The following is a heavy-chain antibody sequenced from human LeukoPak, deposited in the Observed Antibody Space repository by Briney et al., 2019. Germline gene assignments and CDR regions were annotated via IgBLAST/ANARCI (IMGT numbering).Heavy chain of an antibody. J-gene: IGHJ5*02. V-gene: IGHV3-30-3*01. D-gene: IGHD2-15*01. CDR1: GFFFNSYA. CDR2: ISYDGTNK. Sequence: GRSLRLSCAASGFFFNSYAMHWVRQAPGKGLEWVAVISYDGTNKYYADSVKGRFTISRDNSKNTLYLQMNSLRAEDTAVYYCAREGLMGYCSGGSCYSIPQFDPWGQGTLVTVSS. CDR3: AREGLMGYCSGGSCYSIPQFDP.